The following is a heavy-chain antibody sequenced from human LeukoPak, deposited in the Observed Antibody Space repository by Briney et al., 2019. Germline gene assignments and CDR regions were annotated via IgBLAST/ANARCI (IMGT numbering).Heavy chain of an antibody. J-gene: IGHJ2*01. V-gene: IGHV3-23*01. CDR1: GFTFSTYA. Sequence: PGGPPRLSCAASGFTFSTYAMSWVRQAPGKGLEWVSTISDSGANTYYADSVRGRFTISRDNSKNTLYLQKNSLRADDTAIYYCAKSMTLQWRGFFDLWGRGTHVTVSS. CDR3: AKSMTLQWRGFFDL. CDR2: ISDSGANT. D-gene: IGHD6-19*01.